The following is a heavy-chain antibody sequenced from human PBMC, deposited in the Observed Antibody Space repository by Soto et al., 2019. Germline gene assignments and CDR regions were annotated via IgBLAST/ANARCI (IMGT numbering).Heavy chain of an antibody. D-gene: IGHD2-8*02. V-gene: IGHV4-61*01. CDR2: IWYGGTT. Sequence: SETLSLTCRVSGASVTIGNYYWSWVRQPPGERLEWIGNIWYGGTTNYNPSLNSRVNIERDMSKNQFSLKLTSVAAADTAIYYCARYFYPSTGEKWFDPWGQGSPVTVSS. CDR1: GASVTIGNYY. CDR3: ARYFYPSTGEKWFDP. J-gene: IGHJ5*02.